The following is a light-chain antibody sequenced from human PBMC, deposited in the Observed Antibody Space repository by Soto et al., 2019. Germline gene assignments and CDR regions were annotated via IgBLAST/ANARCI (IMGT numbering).Light chain of an antibody. CDR3: QQTYSAPWT. J-gene: IGKJ1*01. Sequence: DIQLTQSPSTXSASAGDRVTISCRASQTIGRYLNWYQHKPGKAPNLLIHIASNLQSGVPSRFSGSGSGTEFTLTISSLQPEDFATYYCQQTYSAPWTFGQGTKVDIK. V-gene: IGKV1-39*01. CDR2: IAS. CDR1: QTIGRY.